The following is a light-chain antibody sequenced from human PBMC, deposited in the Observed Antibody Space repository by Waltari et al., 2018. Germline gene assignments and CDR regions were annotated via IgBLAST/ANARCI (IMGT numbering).Light chain of an antibody. Sequence: DIQMTQSPSSLSASVGDRVTITCQASQDISNYLNWYQQKPGKAPKLLIYDASNLETGVPSRFSGSGSGTDFTVTISSLQPEDIATYYCQQYDKLPPLTFGGGTKVEIK. CDR1: QDISNY. CDR3: QQYDKLPPLT. J-gene: IGKJ4*01. V-gene: IGKV1-33*01. CDR2: DAS.